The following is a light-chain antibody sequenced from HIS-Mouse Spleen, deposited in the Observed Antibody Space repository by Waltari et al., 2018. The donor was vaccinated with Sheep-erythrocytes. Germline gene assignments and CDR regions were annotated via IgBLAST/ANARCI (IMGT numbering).Light chain of an antibody. Sequence: QSALTQPRSVSGSPGQSVTISCTGTSSDVGGYNYVSWYQQYPGKAPKPMSYDVSKRPSGVPDRFSGSKSGNTASLTISGLQAEDEADYYCCSYAGSYNHVFATGTKVTVL. CDR3: CSYAGSYNHV. CDR2: DVS. J-gene: IGLJ1*01. CDR1: SSDVGGYNY. V-gene: IGLV2-11*01.